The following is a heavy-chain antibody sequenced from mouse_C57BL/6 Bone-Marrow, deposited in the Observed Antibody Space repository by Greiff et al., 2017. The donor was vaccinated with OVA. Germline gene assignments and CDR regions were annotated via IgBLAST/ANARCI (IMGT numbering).Heavy chain of an antibody. CDR1: GYTFTDYE. D-gene: IGHD4-1*01. V-gene: IGHV1-15*01. CDR3: TRELGRLWFAY. J-gene: IGHJ3*01. CDR2: IDPETGGT. Sequence: QVQLQQSGAELVRPGASVTLSCKASGYTFTDYEMHWVKQTPVHGLEWIGAIDPETGGTAYNQKFKGKAILTADKSSSTAYMELRSLTSEDSAVYYCTRELGRLWFAYWGQGLWSLSLQ.